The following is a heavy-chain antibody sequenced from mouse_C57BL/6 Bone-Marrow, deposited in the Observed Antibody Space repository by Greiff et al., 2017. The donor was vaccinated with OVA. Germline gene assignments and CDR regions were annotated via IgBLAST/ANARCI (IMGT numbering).Heavy chain of an antibody. CDR2: IDPENGDT. CDR3: TEGYGSSYAMDY. V-gene: IGHV14-4*01. Sequence: EVQLQQSGAELVRPGASVKLSCTASGFNIKDDYMHWVKQRPEQGLEWIGWIDPENGDTEYASKFQGKATITADTSSNTAYLQLSSLTSEDTAVYYCTEGYGSSYAMDYWGQGTLVTVSS. D-gene: IGHD1-1*01. J-gene: IGHJ4*01. CDR1: GFNIKDDY.